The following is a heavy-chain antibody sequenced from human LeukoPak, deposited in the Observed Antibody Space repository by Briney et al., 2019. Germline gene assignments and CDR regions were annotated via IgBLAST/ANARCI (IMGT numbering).Heavy chain of an antibody. CDR2: IYHSGST. D-gene: IGHD2-21*02. V-gene: IGHV4-39*01. J-gene: IGHJ4*02. CDR3: ARGPLGVVTAYYYFDY. Sequence: SETLSLTCTVSGGSISRSSYYWGWIRQPPGKGLEWIGSIYHSGSTYYNPSLKSRVTITVDTSRNQLSLKLRFVTAADTAVYYCARGPLGVVTAYYYFDYWGQGTLVTVSS. CDR1: GGSISRSSYY.